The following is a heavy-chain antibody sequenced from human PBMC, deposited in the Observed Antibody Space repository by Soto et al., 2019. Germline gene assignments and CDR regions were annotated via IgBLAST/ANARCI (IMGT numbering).Heavy chain of an antibody. CDR1: GFTFSSYG. CDR3: ARGCSSTSCYAGETAYYYYYGMDV. D-gene: IGHD2-2*01. CDR2: IGYDGSNK. V-gene: IGHV3-33*01. J-gene: IGHJ6*02. Sequence: QVQLVESGGGVVQPGRSLRLSCAASGFTFSSYGMHWVRQAPGKGLEWVAVIGYDGSNKYYADSVKGGFTISRDNSKNTLYLQMNSLRAEDTAVYYCARGCSSTSCYAGETAYYYYYGMDVWGQGTTVTVSS.